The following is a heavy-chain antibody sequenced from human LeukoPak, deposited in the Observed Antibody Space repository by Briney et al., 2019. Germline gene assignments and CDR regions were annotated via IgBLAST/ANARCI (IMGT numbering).Heavy chain of an antibody. CDR2: IYYSGST. V-gene: IGHV4-39*01. Sequence: KPSETLSLTCTVSGGSISSTTYFWGWIRQPPGKGLEWIGSIYYSGSTDYNPSLKSRVTISVDTSKNQFSLKLSYVTAADTAVYYCARHENLLHVFELGSGYFDSWGQGTLVTVSS. CDR3: ARHENLLHVFELGSGYFDS. D-gene: IGHD7-27*01. CDR1: GGSISSTTYF. J-gene: IGHJ4*02.